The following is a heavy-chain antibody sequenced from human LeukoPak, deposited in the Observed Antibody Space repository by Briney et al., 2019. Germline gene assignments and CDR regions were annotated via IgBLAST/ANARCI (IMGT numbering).Heavy chain of an antibody. J-gene: IGHJ3*01. CDR2: FDPKSGGT. CDR1: GYTLTDNH. D-gene: IGHD7-27*01. CDR3: ARELGVNAFDV. Sequence: ASVKVSCKASGYTLTDNHLYWVRQAPGQGLEWMGWFDPKSGGTNLAQNFQGRLTMTRDTSTSTAYTELSRLTFDDTAVYYCARELGVNAFDVWGQGTMVTVSS. V-gene: IGHV1-2*02.